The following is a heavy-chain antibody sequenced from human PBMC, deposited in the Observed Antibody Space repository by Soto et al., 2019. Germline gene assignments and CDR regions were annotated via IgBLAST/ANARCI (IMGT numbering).Heavy chain of an antibody. Sequence: PGESLRLSCAASGFTFSSYAMSWVRQAPGKGLEWVSAISGSGGSTYYADSVQGRFTISRDNSKNTLNLQMNSLRAEDTAVYYCAKRIAASGGFDPWGQGTLVTVSS. J-gene: IGHJ5*02. V-gene: IGHV3-23*01. D-gene: IGHD6-13*01. CDR2: ISGSGGST. CDR3: AKRIAASGGFDP. CDR1: GFTFSSYA.